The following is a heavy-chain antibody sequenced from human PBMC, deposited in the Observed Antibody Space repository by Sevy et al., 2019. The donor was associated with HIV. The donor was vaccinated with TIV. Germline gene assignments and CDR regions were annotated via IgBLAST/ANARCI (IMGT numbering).Heavy chain of an antibody. J-gene: IGHJ6*02. Sequence: GGSLRLSCAASGLTFSDYYMSWIRQAPGKGLEWVSYISSSSSYTNYADSVKGRFTISRDNAKNSLYLQMNSLRAEDTAVYYCAREGRAIVVVPSALPSYYYYYGMDVWGQGTTVTVSS. CDR1: GLTFSDYY. CDR2: ISSSSSYT. V-gene: IGHV3-11*06. D-gene: IGHD2-2*01. CDR3: AREGRAIVVVPSALPSYYYYYGMDV.